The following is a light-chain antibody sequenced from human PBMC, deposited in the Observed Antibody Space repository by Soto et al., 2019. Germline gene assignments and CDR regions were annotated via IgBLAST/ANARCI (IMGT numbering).Light chain of an antibody. CDR1: SSDVGGYNY. Sequence: QSALTQPPSASGSLGQSVTLSCTGTSSDVGGYNYVSWHQQHPGKAPKLMIYEVTKRPSGVPDRFSGSKSGNTASLTVSGLQAEDEAEYYCSTFAGGGNPVLFGGGTKLTVL. V-gene: IGLV2-8*01. CDR2: EVT. CDR3: STFAGGGNPVL. J-gene: IGLJ2*01.